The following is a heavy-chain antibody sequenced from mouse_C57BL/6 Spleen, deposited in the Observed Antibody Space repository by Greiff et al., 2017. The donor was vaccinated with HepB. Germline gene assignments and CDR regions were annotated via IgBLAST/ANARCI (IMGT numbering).Heavy chain of an antibody. Sequence: EVQLQESGPELVKPGASVKISCKASGYSFTGYYMNWVKQSPEKSLEWIGEINPSTGGTTYNQKFKAKATLTVDKSSSTAYMQLKSLTSEDSAVYYCARGYYYGSYFDVWGTGTTVTVSS. V-gene: IGHV1-42*01. D-gene: IGHD1-1*01. J-gene: IGHJ1*03. CDR3: ARGYYYGSYFDV. CDR2: INPSTGGT. CDR1: GYSFTGYY.